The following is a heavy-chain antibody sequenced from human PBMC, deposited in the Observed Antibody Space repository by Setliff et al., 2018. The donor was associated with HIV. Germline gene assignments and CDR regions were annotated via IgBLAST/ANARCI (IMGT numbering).Heavy chain of an antibody. V-gene: IGHV4-59*08. J-gene: IGHJ4*02. CDR3: ARTVMSGDDY. Sequence: SETLSLTCTVSGGSISSYYWSWIRQPPGKGLEWIGYIYYSGSTNYNPSLKSRVTISVDTSKNQFSLKLSSVTAADTAVYYCARTVMSGDDYWGQGTLVTVSS. CDR2: IYYSGST. CDR1: GGSISSYY. D-gene: IGHD3-16*01.